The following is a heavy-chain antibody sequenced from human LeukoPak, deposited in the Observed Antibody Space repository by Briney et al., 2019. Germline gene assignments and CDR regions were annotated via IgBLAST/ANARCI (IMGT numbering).Heavy chain of an antibody. V-gene: IGHV4-4*02. CDR1: GDSISTNHW. CDR3: ARVRVFYSYFDY. Sequence: PSGTLSLTCAVSGDSISTNHWWSWVRQPPGKGLEWIGEVYHSGSTNYNPSLKSRVTISVDKSKNLFSLKLTSVTAADTAMYYCARVRVFYSYFDYWGQGTLVTVSS. J-gene: IGHJ4*02. CDR2: VYHSGST. D-gene: IGHD4-11*01.